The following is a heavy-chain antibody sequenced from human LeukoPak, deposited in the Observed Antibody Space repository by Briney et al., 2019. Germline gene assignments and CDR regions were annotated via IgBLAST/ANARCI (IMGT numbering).Heavy chain of an antibody. V-gene: IGHV3-49*03. CDR1: GFTFGDYA. CDR3: TRGGATGYCSGGSCYADY. D-gene: IGHD2-15*01. Sequence: GGSLRLSCTASGFTFGDYAMSWFRQAPGKGLEWVGFIRSKAYGGTTEYAASVKGRFTISRDDSKSIAYLQMNSLKTEDTAVYYCTRGGATGYCSGGSCYADYWGQGTLVTVSS. CDR2: IRSKAYGGTT. J-gene: IGHJ4*02.